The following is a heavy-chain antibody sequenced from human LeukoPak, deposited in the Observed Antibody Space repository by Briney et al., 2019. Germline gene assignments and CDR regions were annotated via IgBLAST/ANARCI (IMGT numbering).Heavy chain of an antibody. CDR3: ARVYIYGRSYFDY. CDR2: IHRGGST. D-gene: IGHD5-18*01. J-gene: IGHJ4*02. CDR1: GYSISSDFY. V-gene: IGHV4-38-2*02. Sequence: SETLSLTCTVSGYSISSDFYWGWIRQPPGKGLEWIGTIHRGGSTSYNPSLKSRVTISVDTSKNQFSLNLSSATVADTAIYYCARVYIYGRSYFDYWGQGTLVTVSS.